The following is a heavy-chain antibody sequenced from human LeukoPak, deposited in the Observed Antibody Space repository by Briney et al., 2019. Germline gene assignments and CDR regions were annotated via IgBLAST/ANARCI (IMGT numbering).Heavy chain of an antibody. CDR1: GFTFSSYA. D-gene: IGHD4-23*01. J-gene: IGHJ6*02. CDR2: ISYDGSNK. Sequence: GRSLRLSCAASGFTFSSYAMHWVRQAPGKGLEWVAVISYDGSNKYYADSVKGRFTISRDNSKNTLYLQMNSLRAEDTAVYYCARDMSPDGGNRYYYYYGMDVWGQGTTVTVSS. V-gene: IGHV3-30-3*01. CDR3: ARDMSPDGGNRYYYYYGMDV.